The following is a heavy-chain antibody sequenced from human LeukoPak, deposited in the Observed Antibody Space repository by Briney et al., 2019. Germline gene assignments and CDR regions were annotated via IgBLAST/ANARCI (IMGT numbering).Heavy chain of an antibody. D-gene: IGHD6-13*01. Sequence: SGTLSLTCAVSGGSISSSNWWSWIRQPPGKGLEWIGEINHSGSTNYNPSLKSRVTISVDTSKNQFSLKLSSVTAADTAVYYCARGRIAAAGKAGYYFDYWGQGTLVTVSS. CDR3: ARGRIAAAGKAGYYFDY. CDR2: INHSGST. CDR1: GGSISSSNW. J-gene: IGHJ4*02. V-gene: IGHV4-4*02.